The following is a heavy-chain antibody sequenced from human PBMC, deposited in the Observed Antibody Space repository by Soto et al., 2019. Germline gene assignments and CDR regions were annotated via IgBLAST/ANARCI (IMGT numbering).Heavy chain of an antibody. CDR2: ISTYNSNT. CDR1: GYTFTNYG. V-gene: IGHV1-18*04. Sequence: QVQLVQSGGEVKKPGASVKVSCKASGYTFTNYGISWVRQAPGQGLEWLGWISTYNSNTNSAPRLQGRLTMTTDTSTSTAYRELRSLTSVDTAVYYCARDERDSCSGGDCFYFDYWGQGTLVTVSS. D-gene: IGHD2-21*02. CDR3: ARDERDSCSGGDCFYFDY. J-gene: IGHJ4*02.